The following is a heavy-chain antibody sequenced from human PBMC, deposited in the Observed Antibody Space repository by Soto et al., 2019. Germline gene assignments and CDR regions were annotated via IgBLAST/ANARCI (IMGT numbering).Heavy chain of an antibody. CDR3: AKDASSGITSFDL. CDR2: VSGSAGST. CDR1: GFTFSSYA. J-gene: IGHJ2*01. D-gene: IGHD3-3*01. Sequence: EVQLLESGGGLVQPGGSLRLSCAASGFTFSSYAMSWVRQAPGKGLEWVSVVSGSAGSTYYADSVRGRFTISRDNSKNTLYLQTNSLRAEDTAVYYCAKDASSGITSFDLWGRGTLVTVSS. V-gene: IGHV3-23*01.